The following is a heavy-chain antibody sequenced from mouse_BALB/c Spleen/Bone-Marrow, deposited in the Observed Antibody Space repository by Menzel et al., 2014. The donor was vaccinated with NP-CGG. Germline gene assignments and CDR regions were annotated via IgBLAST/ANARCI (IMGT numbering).Heavy chain of an antibody. Sequence: VQLQQSGPELVKPGASVKMSCKASGYTFTSYVMHWVKQKPGQGLEWIGHINPYNDGTKYNEKFKGKATLTSDKSSSTAYMELSSLAAEDSAVYDCARDGDYDGLAYWGQGTLVTVSS. D-gene: IGHD2-4*01. CDR3: ARDGDYDGLAY. J-gene: IGHJ3*01. CDR1: GYTFTSYV. V-gene: IGHV1-14*01. CDR2: INPYNDGT.